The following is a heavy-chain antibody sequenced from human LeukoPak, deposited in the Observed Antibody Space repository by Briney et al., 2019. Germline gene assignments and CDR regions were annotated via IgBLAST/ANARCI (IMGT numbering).Heavy chain of an antibody. CDR2: ISYDGSNK. Sequence: PGGSLRLSCAASGFTFSSYAMHWVRQAPGKGLEWVAVISYDGSNKYHADFVKGRFTISRDNSKNTLYLQMNSLRVEDTAVYYCAKERWVDILTGYYNYWGQGTLVTVSS. CDR3: AKERWVDILTGYYNY. V-gene: IGHV3-30-3*01. J-gene: IGHJ4*02. CDR1: GFTFSSYA. D-gene: IGHD3-9*01.